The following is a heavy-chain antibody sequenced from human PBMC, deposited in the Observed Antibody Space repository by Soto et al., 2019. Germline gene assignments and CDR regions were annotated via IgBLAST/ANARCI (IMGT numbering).Heavy chain of an antibody. V-gene: IGHV1-18*01. CDR1: GYTFTSYG. D-gene: IGHD6-6*01. CDR2: ISAYKGNT. Sequence: ASVKVSCKASGYTFTSYGISWVRQAPGQGLEWMGRISAYKGNTNYAQKLQGRVTMTTDTSTSTAYMELRSLSSDDTAVYYCARSSSSYYWYFDLWGRGTLVTVSS. J-gene: IGHJ2*01. CDR3: ARSSSSYYWYFDL.